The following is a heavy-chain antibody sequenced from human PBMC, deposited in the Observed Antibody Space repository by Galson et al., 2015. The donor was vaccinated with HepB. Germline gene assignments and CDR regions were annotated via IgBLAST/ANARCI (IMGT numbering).Heavy chain of an antibody. D-gene: IGHD3-22*01. Sequence: SVKVSCKASRGTFSSYAISWVRQAPGQGLEWMGGIIPIFGTANYAQKFQGRVTITADESTSTAYMELSSLRSEDTAVYYCAREVDSSGYGFDYWGQGTLVTVSS. V-gene: IGHV1-69*13. CDR2: IIPIFGTA. J-gene: IGHJ4*02. CDR1: RGTFSSYA. CDR3: AREVDSSGYGFDY.